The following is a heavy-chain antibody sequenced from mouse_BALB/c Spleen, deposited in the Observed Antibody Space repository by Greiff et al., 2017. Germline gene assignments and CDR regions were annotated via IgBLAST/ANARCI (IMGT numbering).Heavy chain of an antibody. D-gene: IGHD2-4*01. J-gene: IGHJ4*01. CDR1: GFTFSSFG. CDR3: ARGDYDDDYAMDY. V-gene: IGHV5-17*02. CDR2: ISSGSSTI. Sequence: EVQLVESGGGLVQPGGSRKLSCAASGFTFSSFGMHWVRQAPEKGLEWVAYISSGSSTIYYADTVKGRFTISRDNPKNTLFLHMTSLRSEDTAMYYCARGDYDDDYAMDYWGQGTSVTVSS.